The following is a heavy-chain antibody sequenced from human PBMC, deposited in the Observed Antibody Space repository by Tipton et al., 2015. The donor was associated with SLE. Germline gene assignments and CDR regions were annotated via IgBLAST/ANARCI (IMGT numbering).Heavy chain of an antibody. V-gene: IGHV4-39*07. D-gene: IGHD3-10*01. CDR1: GGSVSGSTYY. J-gene: IGHJ5*02. Sequence: TLSLTCIVSGGSVSGSTYYWGWIRQPPGKGLEWIGTVYYSGSTYYNPSLKSRVTISVDTSKNQFSLKLSSVTAADTAFYYCARGVRDWFDPWGQGTLVTVSS. CDR3: ARGVRDWFDP. CDR2: VYYSGST.